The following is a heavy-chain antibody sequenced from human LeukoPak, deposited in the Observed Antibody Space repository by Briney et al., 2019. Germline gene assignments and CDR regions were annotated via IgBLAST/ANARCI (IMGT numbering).Heavy chain of an antibody. CDR1: GFTFSNSA. V-gene: IGHV3-23*01. D-gene: IGHD6-19*01. CDR3: ARKNAGLNPFQW. Sequence: GGSLRLSCAASGFTFSNSAMLWVHQAPGKGLEWVSGINTSGGDTPYADSVKGRFTISRDNSKNTLYLQMDSRRVEDTAVYYWARKNAGLNPFQWWGQGTLVTVSS. CDR2: INTSGGDT. J-gene: IGHJ4*02.